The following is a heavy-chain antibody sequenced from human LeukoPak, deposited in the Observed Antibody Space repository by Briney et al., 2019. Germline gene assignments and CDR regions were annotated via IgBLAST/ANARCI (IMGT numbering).Heavy chain of an antibody. V-gene: IGHV3-21*01. CDR2: ISSSGTYI. CDR1: GFTFGSFS. D-gene: IGHD3-10*01. J-gene: IGHJ6*02. CDR3: ARGSGLYGMDV. Sequence: PGGSLRLSCAASGFTFGSFSMTWVRQAPGKGLEWVSSISSSGTYIYYADSVKGRFTISRDNAKNSLYLQMNSLRAEDTAVYYCARGSGLYGMDVWGQGTTVTVSS.